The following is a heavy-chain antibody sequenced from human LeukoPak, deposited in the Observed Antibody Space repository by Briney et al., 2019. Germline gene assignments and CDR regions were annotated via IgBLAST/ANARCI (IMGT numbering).Heavy chain of an antibody. V-gene: IGHV3-7*01. J-gene: IGHJ6*03. D-gene: IGHD1-26*01. CDR1: GFTFSSYW. CDR3: ARDKWELPTHYYYYYYMDV. Sequence: PGGSLRLSCAASGFTFSSYWMSWVRQASGKGLEWVANIKQDGSEKYYVDSVKGRFTISRDNAKNSLYLQMNSLRAEDTAVYYCARDKWELPTHYYYYYYMDVWGKGTTVTVSS. CDR2: IKQDGSEK.